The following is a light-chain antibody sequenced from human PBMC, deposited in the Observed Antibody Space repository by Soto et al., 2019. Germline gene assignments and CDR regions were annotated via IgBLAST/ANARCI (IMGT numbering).Light chain of an antibody. J-gene: IGKJ4*01. CDR2: GAS. CDR3: QPYNNWPLT. Sequence: EIVLTQSPGTLSLSPGERATLSCRASQRVDDSHLAWYQLRPGQAPRLLIYGASTRATGIPDRFSGSGSGTDFSLTIRGLKPEDFAVYYCQPYNNWPLTFGGGTKVDI. CDR1: QRVDDSH. V-gene: IGKV3-20*01.